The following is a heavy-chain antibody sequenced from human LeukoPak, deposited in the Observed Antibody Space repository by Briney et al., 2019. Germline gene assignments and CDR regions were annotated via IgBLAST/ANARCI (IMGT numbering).Heavy chain of an antibody. CDR2: VFYIGST. CDR1: GGSFSGYY. Sequence: SETLSLICAVYGGSFSGYYWTWIRQPPGKGLEWIGYVFYIGSTNYNPSLKSRVTISLDTSKNQFSLKLSSVTAADTAVYYCARRPGFGEYDYYFDYWGQGTLVTVSS. J-gene: IGHJ4*02. D-gene: IGHD3-10*01. CDR3: ARRPGFGEYDYYFDY. V-gene: IGHV4-59*08.